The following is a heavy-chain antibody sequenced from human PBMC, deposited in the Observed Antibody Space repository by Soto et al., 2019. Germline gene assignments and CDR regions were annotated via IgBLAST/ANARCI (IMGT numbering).Heavy chain of an antibody. J-gene: IGHJ6*02. CDR3: ARPTSYYDSSGPVYGMDV. CDR2: IDPGDSDT. Sequence: PGESLKISCQGSGYIFSNYLITWVRQMPGKGLEWMGRIDPGDSDTNYSPSFQGHVTISADKSISTAYLQWSSLKASDTAMYYCARPTSYYDSSGPVYGMDVWGQGTTVTVSS. D-gene: IGHD3-22*01. CDR1: GYIFSNYL. V-gene: IGHV5-10-1*01.